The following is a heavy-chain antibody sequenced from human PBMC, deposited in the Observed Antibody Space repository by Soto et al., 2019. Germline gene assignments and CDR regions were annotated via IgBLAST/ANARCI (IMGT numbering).Heavy chain of an antibody. D-gene: IGHD3-22*01. V-gene: IGHV1-3*01. CDR1: GYTFTSYA. CDR2: INAGNGNT. J-gene: IGHJ5*02. CDR3: ARVPSSYYDTSGYYWFDP. Sequence: ASVKVSCKASGYTFTSYAMHWVRQAPGQRLEWMGWINAGNGNTKYSQKFQGRVTITRDTSASTAYMELSSLRSEDTAVYYCARVPSSYYDTSGYYWFDPWGQGTLVTVSS.